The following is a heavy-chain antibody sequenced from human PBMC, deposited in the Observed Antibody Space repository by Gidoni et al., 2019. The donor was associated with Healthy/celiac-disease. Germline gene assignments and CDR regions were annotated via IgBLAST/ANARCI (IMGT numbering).Heavy chain of an antibody. D-gene: IGHD5-12*01. J-gene: IGHJ6*02. CDR3: ARDRMVAVSVYYGMDV. CDR1: GCAFSSYA. CDR2: IIPIFGTA. Sequence: QVQLVQSGAEVKKPGSSVKVSCKASGCAFSSYAISWVRQAPGQGLEWMGGIIPIFGTANYAQKFQGRVTITADESTSTAYMELSSLRSEDTAVYYCARDRMVAVSVYYGMDVWGQGTTVTVSS. V-gene: IGHV1-69*01.